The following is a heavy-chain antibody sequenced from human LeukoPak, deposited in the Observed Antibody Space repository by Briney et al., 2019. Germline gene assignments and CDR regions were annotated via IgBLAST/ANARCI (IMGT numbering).Heavy chain of an antibody. CDR2: ISYDGSNK. V-gene: IGHV3-30-3*01. Sequence: PGGSLRLSCAASGFTFSSYAMHWVRQAPGKGLEWVAVISYDGSNKYYADSVKGRFTISRDNSKNTLYLQMNSLRAEDTAVYYCARAPYLYSNHFDYWGQGTPVTVSS. CDR3: ARAPYLYSNHFDY. D-gene: IGHD4-11*01. CDR1: GFTFSSYA. J-gene: IGHJ4*02.